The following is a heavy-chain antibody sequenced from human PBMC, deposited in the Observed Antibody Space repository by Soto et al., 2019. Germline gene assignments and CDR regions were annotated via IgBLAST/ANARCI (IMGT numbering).Heavy chain of an antibody. CDR3: ARGRTVTTVYFDY. CDR1: GGSFSGYY. CDR2: INHSGST. D-gene: IGHD4-4*01. V-gene: IGHV4-34*01. J-gene: IGHJ4*02. Sequence: SETLSLTCAVYGGSFSGYYWSWIRQPPGKGLEWIGEINHSGSTNYNPSLKSRVTISVDTSKNQFSLKLSSVTAADTAVYYCARGRTVTTVYFDYWGQGTLVTVS.